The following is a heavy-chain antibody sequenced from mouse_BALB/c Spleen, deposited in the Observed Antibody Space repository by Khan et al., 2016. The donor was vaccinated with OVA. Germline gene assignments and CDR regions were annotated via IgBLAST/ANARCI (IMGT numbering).Heavy chain of an antibody. CDR1: GYTFTDYN. Sequence: VQLQQSGPELVKPGASVKISCKASGYTFTDYNMDWVRQSQGESLEWIGYIFPNTGGTGYNQKFKTKATLTVDSSSSPAYMELRCLTSEDSAVYFCARSGYGSFGYWGQGTLVTVSA. CDR2: IFPNTGGT. J-gene: IGHJ3*01. CDR3: ARSGYGSFGY. D-gene: IGHD1-2*01. V-gene: IGHV1S29*02.